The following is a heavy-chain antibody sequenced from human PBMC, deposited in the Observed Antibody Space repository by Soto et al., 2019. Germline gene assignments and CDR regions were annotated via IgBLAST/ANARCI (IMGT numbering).Heavy chain of an antibody. CDR3: ARQGGAGQIDF. CDR2: IGSSSSVI. Sequence: EVQLAESGGGLVQPGGSVRLSCAASGFTFNSYSMNWVRQAPGRGLEWLSYIGSSSSVILYADSVKGRFTISRDNAEISVSLQRNSVRVEDTAVYYCARQGGAGQIDFWGQGVQLTVSS. J-gene: IGHJ4*02. CDR1: GFTFNSYS. V-gene: IGHV3-48*01. D-gene: IGHD6-19*01.